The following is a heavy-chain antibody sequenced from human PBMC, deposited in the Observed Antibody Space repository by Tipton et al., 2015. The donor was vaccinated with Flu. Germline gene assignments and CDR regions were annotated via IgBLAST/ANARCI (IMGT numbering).Heavy chain of an antibody. CDR2: MYSSGTT. J-gene: IGHJ4*02. D-gene: IGHD3-16*01. Sequence: TLSLTCTVSGGSIGSFYWSWIRQPAGKGLEWIGRMYSSGTTKYNPSLKSRVTMSVDTTKNQFSLKLSSVTAADTAVYYCARGAGYLWEMEYGGQGTLVTVSS. CDR1: GGSIGSFY. CDR3: ARGAGYLWEMEY. V-gene: IGHV4-4*07.